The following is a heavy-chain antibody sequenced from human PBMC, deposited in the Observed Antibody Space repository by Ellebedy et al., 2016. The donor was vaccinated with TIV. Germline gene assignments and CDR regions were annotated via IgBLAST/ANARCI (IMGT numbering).Heavy chain of an antibody. Sequence: GESLKISCAASGFTFSDYVMAWVRPVPGKGLEWVSAVSERDGRTFYADSVKGRFSISRDNFDNTLFLHMHSLTAGDTAVYYCTKRADNWGFFDYWGHGTLVTVSS. CDR2: VSERDGRT. J-gene: IGHJ4*01. CDR1: GFTFSDYV. V-gene: IGHV3-23*01. CDR3: TKRADNWGFFDY. D-gene: IGHD1-1*01.